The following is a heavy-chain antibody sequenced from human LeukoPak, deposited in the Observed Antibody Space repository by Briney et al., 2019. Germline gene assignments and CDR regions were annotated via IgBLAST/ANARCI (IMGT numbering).Heavy chain of an antibody. V-gene: IGHV4-31*03. Sequence: SETPSLTCTVSGGSISSGGYYWSWIRQHPGKGLEWIGYIYYSGSTYYNPSLKSRVTISVDTSKNQFSLKLSSVTAADTAVYYCARVGYYDSSGGVDYWGQGTLVTVSS. J-gene: IGHJ4*02. CDR3: ARVGYYDSSGGVDY. CDR1: GGSISSGGYY. CDR2: IYYSGST. D-gene: IGHD3-22*01.